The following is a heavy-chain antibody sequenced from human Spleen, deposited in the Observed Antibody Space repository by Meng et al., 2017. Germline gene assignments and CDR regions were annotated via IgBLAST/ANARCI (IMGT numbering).Heavy chain of an antibody. Sequence: QVHLLQSGPEVKKPGASVRASCTASAYASGTYGISWVRQAPGQGLEWMGWFVNYGDTYPAPKFQGRVTMTTDTYTNTVFMELRSLTSDDTAVYYCVKGTPGRSYCDYWGPGTLVTVSS. CDR2: FVNYGDT. D-gene: IGHD3-10*01. CDR1: AYASGTYG. CDR3: VKGTPGRSYCDY. J-gene: IGHJ4*02. V-gene: IGHV1-18*01.